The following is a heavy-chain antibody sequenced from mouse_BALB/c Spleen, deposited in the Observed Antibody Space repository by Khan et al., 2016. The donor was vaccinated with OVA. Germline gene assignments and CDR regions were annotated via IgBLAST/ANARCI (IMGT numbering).Heavy chain of an antibody. D-gene: IGHD1-1*01. CDR2: INTYTGEP. J-gene: IGHJ4*01. CDR3: ARRGIYYYRSSQFSSYYYAMDY. V-gene: IGHV9-3-1*01. Sequence: QIQLVQSGPELKKPGETVKLSCKASGYTFTNYGMNWVKQAPGKGLKWMGWINTYTGEPTYADDFKGRFAFSLETSASTAYLQINNLKTEDTTTYYCARRGIYYYRSSQFSSYYYAMDYWGQGTSVTVSS. CDR1: GYTFTNYG.